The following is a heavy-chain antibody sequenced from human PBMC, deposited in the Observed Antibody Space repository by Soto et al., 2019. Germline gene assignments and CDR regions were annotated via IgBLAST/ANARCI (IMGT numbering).Heavy chain of an antibody. CDR2: IWYDGSNK. J-gene: IGHJ3*02. V-gene: IGHV3-33*01. CDR3: TREYNSILAI. Sequence: AGVSLRLSCGAAGGTCSSYGSHWVRQAPGKGLEWVAVIWYDGSNKYYADSVKGRFTISRDNSKNTLYLQMNSLRDEDTAVYYCTREYNSILAIRRNGTTDPVS. CDR1: GGTCSSYG. D-gene: IGHD1-20*01.